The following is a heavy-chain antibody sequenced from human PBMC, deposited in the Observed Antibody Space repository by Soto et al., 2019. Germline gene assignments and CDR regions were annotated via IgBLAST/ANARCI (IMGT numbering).Heavy chain of an antibody. V-gene: IGHV3-21*01. CDR2: ISSSSSYI. Sequence: SCSMHRIRQAQGKGLEWVSSISSSSSYIYYADSVKGRFTISRDNAKTSLYLQMNSLRAEDTAVYYCARSGITIFRVAQYYFDYWGQGTLVTVSS. CDR1: SCS. CDR3: ARSGITIFRVAQYYFDY. D-gene: IGHD3-3*01. J-gene: IGHJ4*02.